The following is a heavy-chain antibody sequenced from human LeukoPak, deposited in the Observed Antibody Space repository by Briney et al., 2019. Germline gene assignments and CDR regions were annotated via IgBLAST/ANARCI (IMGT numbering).Heavy chain of an antibody. J-gene: IGHJ5*02. CDR3: ARHRFDFAANTAHCWFDP. CDR2: IYTSGST. V-gene: IGHV4-61*02. Sequence: SETLSLTCTVSGGSISSGSYYWSWIRQPAGKGLEWIGRIYTSGSTNYNPSLKSRVTISVDTSKNQFSLKLSSVTAADTTVYYCARHRFDFAANTAHCWFDPWGQGTLVTVSS. D-gene: IGHD3-3*01. CDR1: GGSISSGSYY.